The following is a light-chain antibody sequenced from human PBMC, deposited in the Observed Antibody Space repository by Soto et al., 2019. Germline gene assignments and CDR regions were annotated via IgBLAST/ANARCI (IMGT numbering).Light chain of an antibody. CDR1: QSVSSY. Sequence: EIVLTQSPATLSLSPGERATLSCRASQSVSSYLAWYQQKPGQAPRLLIYDASNRATGIPARFSGSGSGTAFTLTISSLEPEEFAVYYCQHRCNWPLTFGGGTKVEIK. CDR2: DAS. CDR3: QHRCNWPLT. V-gene: IGKV3-11*01. J-gene: IGKJ4*01.